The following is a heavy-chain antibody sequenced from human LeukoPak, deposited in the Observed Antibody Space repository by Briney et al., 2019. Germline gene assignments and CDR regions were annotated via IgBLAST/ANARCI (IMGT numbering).Heavy chain of an antibody. CDR1: GGSISSGGYS. D-gene: IGHD2-15*01. J-gene: IGHJ3*02. V-gene: IGHV4-30-4*07. CDR2: IYYSGST. Sequence: NPSETLSLTCAVSGGSISSGGYSWSWIRQPPGKGLEWIGYIYYSGSTYYNPSLKSRVTISVDTSKNQFSLKLSSVTAADTAVYYCARGLVVVYDAFDIWGQGTMVTVSS. CDR3: ARGLVVVYDAFDI.